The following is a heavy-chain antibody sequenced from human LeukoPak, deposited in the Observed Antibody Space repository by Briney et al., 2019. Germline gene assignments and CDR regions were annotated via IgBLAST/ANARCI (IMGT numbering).Heavy chain of an antibody. D-gene: IGHD3-22*01. Sequence: ASVKVSCKASGYTFTSYYMHWVRQAPGQGLEWMGIINPSGGSTSYAQKFQGRVTMTRDMSTSTVYMELSSLRSEDTAVYYCASYYDSSGYYYGKGLGSFDIWGQGTMVTVSS. CDR1: GYTFTSYY. J-gene: IGHJ3*02. V-gene: IGHV1-46*01. CDR2: INPSGGST. CDR3: ASYYDSSGYYYGKGLGSFDI.